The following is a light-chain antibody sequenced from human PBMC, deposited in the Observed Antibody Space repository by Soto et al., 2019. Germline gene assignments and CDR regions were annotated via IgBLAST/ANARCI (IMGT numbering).Light chain of an antibody. CDR3: QQYNKWPRT. CDR2: GAS. CDR1: QSVSGN. V-gene: IGKV3-15*01. J-gene: IGKJ1*01. Sequence: DIVLTQSPGTLSLSPGDSATLSCRASQSVSGNLAWYQQNPGQAPRLLIYGASTRATGIPARFSGSGSGTEFTLTISSLQAEDFATYFCQQYNKWPRTVGQGTKVDIK.